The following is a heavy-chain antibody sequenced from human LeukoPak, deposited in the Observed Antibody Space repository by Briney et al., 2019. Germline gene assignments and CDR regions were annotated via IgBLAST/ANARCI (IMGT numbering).Heavy chain of an antibody. CDR3: LRDLNWSLDQ. V-gene: IGHV3-74*01. D-gene: IGHD1-20*01. CDR1: GFTFSNYM. Sequence: GGSLRLSCAASGFTFSNYMMHWVRQAPGKGLVWVSRIKSDGITITYADSVKGRFTISRDNAKNTLYPQMISLRAEDTAVYYCLRDLNWSLDQWGQGTLVTVSS. J-gene: IGHJ4*02. CDR2: IKSDGITI.